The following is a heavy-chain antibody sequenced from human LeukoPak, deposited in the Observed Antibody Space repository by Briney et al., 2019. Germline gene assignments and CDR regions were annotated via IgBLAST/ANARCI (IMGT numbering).Heavy chain of an antibody. V-gene: IGHV1-58*01. J-gene: IGHJ5*02. CDR2: IVVGSGNT. CDR3: ARGISLHSGYDWGFDP. Sequence: SVKVSCKASGFTFTSSAVQWVRQARGQRLEWIGWIVVGSGNTNYAQKFQERVTITRDMSTSIAYMELSSLRSEDTAVYYCARGISLHSGYDWGFDPWGQGTLVTVSS. CDR1: GFTFTSSA. D-gene: IGHD5-12*01.